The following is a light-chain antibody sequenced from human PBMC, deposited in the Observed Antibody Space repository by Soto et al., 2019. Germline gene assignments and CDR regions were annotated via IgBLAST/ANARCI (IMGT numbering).Light chain of an antibody. J-gene: IGKJ5*01. CDR1: QSVSSSY. CDR2: DAS. V-gene: IGKV3-11*01. CDR3: QQRSNWGT. Sequence: EIVFTQSPGTLSLSPGERAALSCRASQSVSSSYLAWYQQKPGQAPRLLIYDASNRATGIPARFSGSGSGTDFTPTISRLAPEDFAVYYCQQRSNWGTFGQGTRLEI.